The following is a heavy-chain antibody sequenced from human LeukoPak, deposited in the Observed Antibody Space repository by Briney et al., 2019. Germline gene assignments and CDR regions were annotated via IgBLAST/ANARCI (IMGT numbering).Heavy chain of an antibody. CDR2: ISYDGGNK. CDR1: GFTFSDYG. CDR3: AKVFEVRGARRPKDY. J-gene: IGHJ4*02. V-gene: IGHV3-30*18. Sequence: GRSLRLSCAASGFTFSDYGMHWVRQAPGKGLEWVALISYDGGNKFYADSVRDRLTISRDNSKNTLFLQMNSLRTEDTAMYYCAKVFEVRGARRPKDYWGQGTLVIVSS. D-gene: IGHD3-10*01.